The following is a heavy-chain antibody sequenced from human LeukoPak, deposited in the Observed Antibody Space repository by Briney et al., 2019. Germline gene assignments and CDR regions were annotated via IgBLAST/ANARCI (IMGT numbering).Heavy chain of an antibody. CDR3: AREENRGYSYASSGYPEGCFDY. Sequence: QTGGSLRLSCAASGFTFSSYEMNWVRQAPGKGLEWLSYISSSGNSMYYADSVKGRFAISRDNAKNSLYLQMNSLRAEDTAVYYCAREENRGYSYASSGYPEGCFDYWGQGTLVTVSS. V-gene: IGHV3-48*03. J-gene: IGHJ4*02. CDR1: GFTFSSYE. D-gene: IGHD3-22*01. CDR2: ISSSGNSM.